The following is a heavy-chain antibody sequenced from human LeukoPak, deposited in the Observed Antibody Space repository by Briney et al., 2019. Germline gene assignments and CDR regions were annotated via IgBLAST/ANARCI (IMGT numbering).Heavy chain of an antibody. Sequence: GASVKVSCKASGYSFTSYGVTWVRQAPGQGLEWMGWISAYNANTKYAQKLQGRVTMTTDTITTTAYMELRSLRSDDTAVYYCARDHSGNWFDPWGQGTLVTVSS. V-gene: IGHV1-18*01. CDR1: GYSFTSYG. CDR3: ARDHSGNWFDP. J-gene: IGHJ5*02. CDR2: ISAYNANT. D-gene: IGHD1-26*01.